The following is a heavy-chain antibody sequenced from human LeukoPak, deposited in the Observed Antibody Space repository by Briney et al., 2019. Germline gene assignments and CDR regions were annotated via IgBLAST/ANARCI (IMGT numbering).Heavy chain of an antibody. CDR1: GGSISSSSYY. V-gene: IGHV4-39*07. Sequence: SETLSLTCTGSGGSISSSSYYWGWIRQPPGKGLEWIGNIFYSGSTYYNPSLKSRVTISVDTSKSQFSLKLSSVTAADTAVYYCARDSRDGYNSLDYWGQGTLVTVSS. CDR3: ARDSRDGYNSLDY. CDR2: IFYSGST. J-gene: IGHJ4*02. D-gene: IGHD5-24*01.